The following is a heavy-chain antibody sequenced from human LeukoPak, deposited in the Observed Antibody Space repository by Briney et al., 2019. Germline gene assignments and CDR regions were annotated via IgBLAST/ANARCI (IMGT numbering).Heavy chain of an antibody. Sequence: GGSLRLSCAASGFTFDNYAMHWVRQAPGKGLEWLSIISWNSGYIDYADSVKGRFTISRDNAKKSLDLQMNSLRAEDTAFYYCAKVRGTYSSGYFFDYWGQGTLVTVSS. CDR3: AKVRGTYSSGYFFDY. D-gene: IGHD6-19*01. CDR2: ISWNSGYI. V-gene: IGHV3-9*01. J-gene: IGHJ4*02. CDR1: GFTFDNYA.